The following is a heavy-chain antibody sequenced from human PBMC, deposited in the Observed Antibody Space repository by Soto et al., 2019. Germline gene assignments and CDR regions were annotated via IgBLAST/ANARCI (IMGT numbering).Heavy chain of an antibody. V-gene: IGHV4-30-2*01. CDR2: IYHSGST. D-gene: IGHD6-13*01. CDR3: ARARIAAAGRYFQH. J-gene: IGHJ1*01. Sequence: SETLSLTCAVSGGSISSGGYSWSWIRQPPGKGLEWIGYIYHSGSTYYNPSLKSRVTISVDRSKNQFSLKLSSVTAADTAVYYCARARIAAAGRYFQHWGQGTLVTVSS. CDR1: GGSISSGGYS.